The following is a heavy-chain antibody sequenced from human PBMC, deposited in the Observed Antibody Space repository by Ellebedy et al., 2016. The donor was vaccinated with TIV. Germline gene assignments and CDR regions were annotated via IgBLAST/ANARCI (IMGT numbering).Heavy chain of an antibody. CDR1: GFTFSGYY. CDR2: ISSSSSTI. D-gene: IGHD3-22*01. CDR3: ARGGIDSSGY. Sequence: GESLKISCAASGFTFSGYYMSWFRQAPGKGPEWVSYISSSSSTIYYADSVKGRFTISRDNAKNSLYLQMNSLRAEDTAVYYCARGGIDSSGYWGQGTLVTVSS. J-gene: IGHJ4*02. V-gene: IGHV3-11*04.